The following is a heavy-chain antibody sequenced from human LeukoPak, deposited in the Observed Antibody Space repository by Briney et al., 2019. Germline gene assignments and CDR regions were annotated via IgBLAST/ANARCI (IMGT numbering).Heavy chain of an antibody. CDR2: IYYSGST. Sequence: SETLSLTCAVSGGSISSSSYYWGWIRQPPGKWVEWIGSIYYSGSTYYNPSLKSRVTRSVDTSKNQFSLKLSSVTAADTAVYYCARHQGSGYYYPFDYWGQGTLVTVSS. CDR3: ARHQGSGYYYPFDY. D-gene: IGHD3-22*01. CDR1: GGSISSSSYY. J-gene: IGHJ4*02. V-gene: IGHV4-39*01.